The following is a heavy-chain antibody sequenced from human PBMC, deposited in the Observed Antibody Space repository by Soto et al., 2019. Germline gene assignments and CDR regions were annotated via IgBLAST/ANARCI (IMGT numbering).Heavy chain of an antibody. J-gene: IGHJ6*02. CDR3: ARDRPFIYCSSTSCSAGMEV. Sequence: QVQLVESGGGVVQPGRSLRLSCAASGFTFSSYAMHWVRQAPGKGLEWVAVIAYDGSNKYYADSVKGRFTISRDNSKNTLYLQMNSLRAEDTAVYYCARDRPFIYCSSTSCSAGMEVWGQGTTVTVSS. D-gene: IGHD2-2*01. CDR2: IAYDGSNK. V-gene: IGHV3-30-3*01. CDR1: GFTFSSYA.